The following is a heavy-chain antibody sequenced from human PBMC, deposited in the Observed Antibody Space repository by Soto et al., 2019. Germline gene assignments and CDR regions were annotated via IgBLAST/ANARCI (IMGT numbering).Heavy chain of an antibody. CDR1: GFSLSTSGVG. V-gene: IGHV2-5*02. D-gene: IGHD6-13*01. CDR3: AHMGYYTWFDP. J-gene: IGHJ5*02. CDR2: IYWDDDK. Sequence: QITLKESGPTLVKPTQTLTLTCTFSGFSLSTSGVGVGWIRQTPGEALEWLALIYWDDDKRYRPSLKSRLTSTKDTSKNQVVLTMTNMDPVDAATYYCAHMGYYTWFDPWGQGTLVTVSS.